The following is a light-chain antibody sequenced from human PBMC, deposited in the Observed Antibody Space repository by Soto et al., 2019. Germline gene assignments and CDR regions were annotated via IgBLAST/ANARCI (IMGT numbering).Light chain of an antibody. CDR1: SRDVGAYNY. CDR3: SSYLSSRTYV. Sequence: QSALTQPASVSGSPGQSITVSCAGSSRDVGAYNYVSWYQQHPGKAPKLIIYDVTNRPSGISSRFSGAKSGNTASLTISGLQAEDEADYYCSSYLSSRTYVFGTGTKLTVL. J-gene: IGLJ1*01. V-gene: IGLV2-14*03. CDR2: DVT.